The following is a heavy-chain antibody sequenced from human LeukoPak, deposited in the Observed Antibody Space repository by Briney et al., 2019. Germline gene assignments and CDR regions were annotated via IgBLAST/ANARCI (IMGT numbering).Heavy chain of an antibody. Sequence: GGSLRLSCAASGFIFSDYSMNWVRQAPGKGLEWVAHINQDGSEEHYMDSVKARFTISRDNAKNSLSLQMNSLRAEDTAVYYCVRDGGVSGYDLLDYWGQGTLVTVSS. J-gene: IGHJ4*02. CDR1: GFIFSDYS. D-gene: IGHD5-12*01. CDR3: VRDGGVSGYDLLDY. CDR2: INQDGSEE. V-gene: IGHV3-7*01.